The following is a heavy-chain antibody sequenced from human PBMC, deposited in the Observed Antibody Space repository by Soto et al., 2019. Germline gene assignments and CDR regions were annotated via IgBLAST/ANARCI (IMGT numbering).Heavy chain of an antibody. CDR1: GYTLTELS. CDR2: FDPEDGET. D-gene: IGHD6-25*01. Sequence: ASVKVSCKVAGYTLTELSMHWVRQAPGKGLEWMGGFDPEDGETIYAQKFQGRVTMTEDTSTDTAYMELSSLRSEDTAVYFCATVSMSHGYKAKDVWGQGTTVTVSS. CDR3: ATVSMSHGYKAKDV. V-gene: IGHV1-24*01. J-gene: IGHJ6*02.